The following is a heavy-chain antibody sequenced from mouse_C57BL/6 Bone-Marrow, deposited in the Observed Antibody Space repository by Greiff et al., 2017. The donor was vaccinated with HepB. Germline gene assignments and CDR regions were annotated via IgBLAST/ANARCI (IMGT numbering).Heavy chain of an antibody. V-gene: IGHV1-85*01. J-gene: IGHJ3*01. D-gene: IGHD1-1*01. Sequence: VQLQQSGPELVKPGASVKLSCKASGYTFISYDINWVKQMPGQGLEWIGWIYPRDGSTKYNEKFKGKATLTVDTSSSTAYLELHSLTSEDSAVYFCARSYYGSSSWFAYWGQGTLVTVSA. CDR2: IYPRDGST. CDR3: ARSYYGSSSWFAY. CDR1: GYTFISYD.